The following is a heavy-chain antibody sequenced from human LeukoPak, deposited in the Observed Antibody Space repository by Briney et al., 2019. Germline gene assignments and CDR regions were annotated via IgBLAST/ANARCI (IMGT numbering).Heavy chain of an antibody. Sequence: GGSLRLSCAASGFTFSSYAMLWVRQAPGKGLEWVAVISYDGSNKYYADSVKGRFTISRDNSKNTLYLQMNSLRAEDTAVYYCAREASSAVRAPYSSLDYWGQGTLVTVSS. CDR3: AREASSAVRAPYSSLDY. V-gene: IGHV3-30-3*01. CDR2: ISYDGSNK. D-gene: IGHD3-22*01. J-gene: IGHJ4*02. CDR1: GFTFSSYA.